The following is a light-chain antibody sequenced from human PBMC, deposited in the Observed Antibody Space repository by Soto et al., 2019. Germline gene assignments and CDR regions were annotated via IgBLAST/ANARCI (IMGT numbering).Light chain of an antibody. J-gene: IGLJ2*01. CDR2: EVS. Sequence: QPVLTQPASVSGSPGQSITISCTGTSSDVGGFHYVSWYQHHPGKAPKLMVYEVSYRPSGVSNRFSGSKSGNTASLTISGLQAEDEADYYCSSYTSSTTRIFGGGTKVTVL. V-gene: IGLV2-14*01. CDR1: SSDVGGFHY. CDR3: SSYTSSTTRI.